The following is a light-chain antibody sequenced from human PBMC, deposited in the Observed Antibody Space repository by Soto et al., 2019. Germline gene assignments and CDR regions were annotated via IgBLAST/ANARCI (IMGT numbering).Light chain of an antibody. J-gene: IGLJ2*01. Sequence: QSVLTQPASVSGSPGQSITISSSGTSSDVGSYNLVSWYQQHPGKAPKVMIYEGSKRPSGVSNRFSGSKSGNTASLTISGLQAEDEADYYCCSYAGSSTFGVFGGGTKLT. V-gene: IGLV2-23*03. CDR1: SSDVGSYNL. CDR3: CSYAGSSTFGV. CDR2: EGS.